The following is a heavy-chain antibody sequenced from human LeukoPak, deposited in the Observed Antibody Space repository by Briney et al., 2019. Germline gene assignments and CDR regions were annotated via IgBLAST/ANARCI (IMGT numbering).Heavy chain of an antibody. V-gene: IGHV1-46*01. CDR2: INPSGGST. CDR3: ARDQAGQEYFQH. J-gene: IGHJ1*01. Sequence: ASVKVSCKASGYTFTSYYMHWVRQAPGQGLEWMGIINPSGGSTSYAQKFKGRVTMTRDTSTSTVYMELSSLRSEDTAVYYCARDQAGQEYFQHWGQGTLVTVSS. D-gene: IGHD6-19*01. CDR1: GYTFTSYY.